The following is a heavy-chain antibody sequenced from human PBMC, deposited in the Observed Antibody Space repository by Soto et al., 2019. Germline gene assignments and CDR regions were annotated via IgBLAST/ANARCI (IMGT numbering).Heavy chain of an antibody. D-gene: IGHD6-19*01. CDR1: GFTFSSYA. CDR2: ISGSGGST. V-gene: IGHV3-23*04. CDR3: AKPLSSGWYYFDY. J-gene: IGHJ4*02. Sequence: DLEESGGALVEPGGSLRLSCAASGFTFSSYAMSWVRQAPGKGLEWVSAISGSGGSTYYADSVKGRFTISRDNSKNTLYLQMNSLRAEDTAVYYCAKPLSSGWYYFDYWGQGTLVTVSS.